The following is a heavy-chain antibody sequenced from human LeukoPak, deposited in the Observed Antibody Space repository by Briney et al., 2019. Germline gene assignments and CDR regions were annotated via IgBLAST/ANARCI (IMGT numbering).Heavy chain of an antibody. V-gene: IGHV3-23*01. D-gene: IGHD6-25*01. CDR2: TSGSGTTT. CDR1: GFTFSTYG. J-gene: IGHJ4*02. CDR3: AKGSDSSAWTLFDY. Sequence: GGTLRLSCAASGFTFSTYGMSWVRQTPGKGLGWVSATSGSGTTTYYEDSVKGRFTISRDNSQNTLYLQMNSLRAEDTAVYYCAKGSDSSAWTLFDYWGQGTLVTVSS.